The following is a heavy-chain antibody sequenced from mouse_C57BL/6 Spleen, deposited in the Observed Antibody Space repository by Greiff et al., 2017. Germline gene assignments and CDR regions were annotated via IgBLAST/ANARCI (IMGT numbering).Heavy chain of an antibody. Sequence: QVQLKESGPELVKPGASVKISCKASGYAFSSSWMNWVKQRPGKGLEWIGRIYPGDGDTNYNGKFKGKATLTADKSSSTAYMQLSSLTSEDSAVYFCARGIWYFDVWGTGTTVTVSS. J-gene: IGHJ1*03. CDR1: GYAFSSSW. V-gene: IGHV1-82*01. CDR2: IYPGDGDT. CDR3: ARGIWYFDV.